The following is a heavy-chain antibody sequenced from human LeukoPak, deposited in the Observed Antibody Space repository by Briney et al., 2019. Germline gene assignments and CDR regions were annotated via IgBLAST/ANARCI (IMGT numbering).Heavy chain of an antibody. J-gene: IGHJ6*03. CDR3: ARGVIYYYYMDV. Sequence: GASVKVSCNASGYTFTSYDINWVRQATGQGLEWMGWMNPNSGNTGYAQKFQGRVTMTRNTSISTAYMELSSLRSEDTAVYYCARGVIYYYYMDVWGKGTTVTISS. CDR1: GYTFTSYD. D-gene: IGHD2-21*01. CDR2: MNPNSGNT. V-gene: IGHV1-8*01.